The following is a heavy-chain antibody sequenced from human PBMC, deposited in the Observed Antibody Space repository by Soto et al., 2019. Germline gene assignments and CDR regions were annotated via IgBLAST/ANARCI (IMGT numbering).Heavy chain of an antibody. V-gene: IGHV3-23*01. J-gene: IGHJ4*02. D-gene: IGHD5-18*01. CDR1: GFTFAGHA. CDR2: IRYTGDNT. Sequence: EVQLLESGGDLVQPGGSLRLSCVASGFTFAGHAMYWVRQAPGKGLEWVSAIRYTGDNTYHADSVKGRFTISRDDSKNTVYLRMNSLRAEDTALYYCATARGSTYGFFDYWGQGTLVTVSS. CDR3: ATARGSTYGFFDY.